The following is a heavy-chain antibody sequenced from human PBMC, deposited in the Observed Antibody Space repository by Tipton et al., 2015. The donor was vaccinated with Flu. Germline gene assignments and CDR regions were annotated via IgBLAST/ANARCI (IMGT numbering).Heavy chain of an antibody. CDR3: ARVSPRRVTAIVVVMLPEGYFDY. Sequence: SLRLSCATSGLTLSTFAMSWVRQAPGKGLEWVSIISGSGDSTYIADSVKGRFAISRDNSKDTVYLHMNRLRADDTAVYYCARVSPRRVTAIVVVMLPEGYFDYWGQGTLVTVSS. V-gene: IGHV3-23*01. CDR2: ISGSGDST. CDR1: GLTLSTFA. D-gene: IGHD3-22*01. J-gene: IGHJ4*02.